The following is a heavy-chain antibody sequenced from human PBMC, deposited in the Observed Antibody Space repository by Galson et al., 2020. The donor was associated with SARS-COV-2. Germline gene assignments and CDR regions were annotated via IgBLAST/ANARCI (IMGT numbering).Heavy chain of an antibody. CDR2: ISGSGGST. CDR3: AKDVHYDMLTGYYSS. V-gene: IGHV3-23*01. D-gene: IGHD3-9*01. J-gene: IGHJ4*02. Sequence: GGSLRLSCAASGFTFSSYAMSWVRQAPGKGLEWVSAISGSGGSTYYADSVKGRFTISRDNSKNTLYLQMNSLRAEDTAVYYCAKDVHYDMLTGYYSSWGQGTLVTVSS. CDR1: GFTFSSYA.